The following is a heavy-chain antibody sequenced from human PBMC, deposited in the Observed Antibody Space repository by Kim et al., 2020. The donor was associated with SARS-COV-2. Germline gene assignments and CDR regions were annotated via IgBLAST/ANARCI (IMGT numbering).Heavy chain of an antibody. CDR2: ST. J-gene: IGHJ4*02. CDR3: AKGVAAAGYY. D-gene: IGHD6-13*01. Sequence: STSYAASLKGRFTISRDTSKNTLYLQMNSLRAEDTAVYYCAKGVAAAGYYWGQGTLVTVSS. V-gene: IGHV3-23*01.